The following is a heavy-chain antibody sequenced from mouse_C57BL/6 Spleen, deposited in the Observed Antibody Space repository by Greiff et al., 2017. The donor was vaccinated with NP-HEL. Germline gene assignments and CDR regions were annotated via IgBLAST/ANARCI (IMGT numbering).Heavy chain of an antibody. V-gene: IGHV1-15*01. J-gene: IGHJ4*01. Sequence: QVQLQQSGAELVRPGASVTLSCKASGYTFTDYEMHWVKQTPVHGLEWIGAIDPETGGTAYNQKFKGKAILTADKSSSTAYTELRSLTSEDSAVYYCTRHYYYGSRGAMDYWGQGTSVTVSS. CDR3: TRHYYYGSRGAMDY. CDR1: GYTFTDYE. CDR2: IDPETGGT. D-gene: IGHD1-1*01.